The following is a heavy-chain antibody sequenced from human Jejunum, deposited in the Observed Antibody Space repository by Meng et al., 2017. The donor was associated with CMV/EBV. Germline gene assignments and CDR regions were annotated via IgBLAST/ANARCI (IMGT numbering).Heavy chain of an antibody. J-gene: IGHJ4*02. D-gene: IGHD5-24*01. Sequence: QGQLLQFGSGLKKPGASVKVTCMASGYSFSDYYMHWVRQAPGQGLEWMGGIIAIFKTPHYAQKFQGRLTITADESTGTSYMELTSLTSEDTAVYYCARGFLNGYQPFDYWGQGTLVTVSS. CDR2: IIAIFKTP. V-gene: IGHV1-69*01. CDR3: ARGFLNGYQPFDY. CDR1: GYSFSDYY.